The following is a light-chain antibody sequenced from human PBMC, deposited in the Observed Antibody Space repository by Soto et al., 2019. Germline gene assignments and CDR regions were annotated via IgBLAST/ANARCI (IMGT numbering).Light chain of an antibody. CDR2: SAT. V-gene: IGKV1-9*01. Sequence: DIQLTQSPSFLAASVGDRVTITCRASQGIASFLAWYQQKPGKAPKLLIYSATTLQTGVSSRFSGSRSGPEFTLTISSLQPEDFATYYCQQANSFPYTFGQGTKLEIK. CDR3: QQANSFPYT. CDR1: QGIASF. J-gene: IGKJ2*01.